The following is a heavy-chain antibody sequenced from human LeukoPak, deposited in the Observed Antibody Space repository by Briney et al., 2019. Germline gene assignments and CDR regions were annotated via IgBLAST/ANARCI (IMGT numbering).Heavy chain of an antibody. J-gene: IGHJ6*03. V-gene: IGHV3-48*01. CDR2: ISSSSSTI. CDR3: ARDGLAARVGYYYYYMDV. D-gene: IGHD6-6*01. Sequence: GGSLRLSCAVSGFTFSTYSMNWVRQAPGKGLEWVSYISSSSSTIYYADSVKGRFTISRDNAKNSLHLQMNSLRAEDTAVYYCARDGLAARVGYYYYYMDVWGKGTTVTVSS. CDR1: GFTFSTYS.